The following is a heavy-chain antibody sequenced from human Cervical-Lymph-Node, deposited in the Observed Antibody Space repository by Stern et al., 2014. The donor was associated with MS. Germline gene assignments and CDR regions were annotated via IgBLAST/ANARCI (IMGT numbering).Heavy chain of an antibody. CDR1: GCSISSYY. J-gene: IGHJ4*02. D-gene: IGHD6-19*01. CDR3: ARQSAGYSSGWHYDY. V-gene: IGHV4-59*08. CDR2: IDSRGRT. Sequence: QLQLQESGPGLVKPSETLSLTCTVSGCSISSYYWSWIRQPPGKGLEWIGHIDSRGRTTNNPTRKIKFTKSVATSKTQSPLKLSSVTAADTAVYYCARQSAGYSSGWHYDYWGQGTLVTVSS.